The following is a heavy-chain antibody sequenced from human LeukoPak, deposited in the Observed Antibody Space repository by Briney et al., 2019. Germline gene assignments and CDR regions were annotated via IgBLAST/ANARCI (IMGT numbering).Heavy chain of an antibody. Sequence: GSLLLSCAASGFTFSSYGMHWVRQAPGKGLEWVAFIWYDGSNKYYADSVKGRFTISRDSSKNTLYLQMNSLRVDDTAVYYCAKDGTRGIRFGKIPHYFDYWGQGTLVTVSS. J-gene: IGHJ4*02. CDR1: GFTFSSYG. CDR2: IWYDGSNK. V-gene: IGHV3-30*02. D-gene: IGHD3-10*01. CDR3: AKDGTRGIRFGKIPHYFDY.